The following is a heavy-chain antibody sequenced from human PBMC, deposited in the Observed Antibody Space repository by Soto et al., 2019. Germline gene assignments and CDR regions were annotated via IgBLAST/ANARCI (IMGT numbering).Heavy chain of an antibody. CDR1: GFTFKDHG. CDR3: ARRSGDQQVCDF. Sequence: EEQLVESGGGVARPGGSLRLSYAASGFTFKDHGMSWVRQAPGKGLEWLSDISWDGGTTVYADSVKGRFTVSRNNAKSSLYLQMNSLKPGDTAFYHCARRSGDQQVCDFWGQGTLVTVSS. J-gene: IGHJ4*02. D-gene: IGHD3-10*01. V-gene: IGHV3-20*01. CDR2: ISWDGGTT.